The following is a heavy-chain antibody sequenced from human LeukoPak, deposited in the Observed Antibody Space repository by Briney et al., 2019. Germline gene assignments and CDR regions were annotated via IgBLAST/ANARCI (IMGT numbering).Heavy chain of an antibody. D-gene: IGHD3-3*01. CDR2: IYYSGST. J-gene: IGHJ4*02. CDR3: ARGPARYDFWSGYFGY. V-gene: IGHV4-59*01. CDR1: GGSISSYY. Sequence: SETLSLTCTVSGGSISSYYWSWIRQPPGKGLEWIGYIYYSGSTNYNPSLKSRVTISVDTSKNQFSLKLSSVTAADTAVHYCARGPARYDFWSGYFGYWGQGTLVTVSS.